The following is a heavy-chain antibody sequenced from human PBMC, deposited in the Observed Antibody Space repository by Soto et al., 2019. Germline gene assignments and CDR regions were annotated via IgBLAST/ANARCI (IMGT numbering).Heavy chain of an antibody. D-gene: IGHD3-10*01. CDR1: GFTFSSYA. Sequence: PGGSLRLSCAASGFTFSSYAMSWVRQAPGKGLEWVSAISGSGGSTYYADSVKGRFTISRDNSKNTLYLQMNSLRAEDTAVYYCPKERFGVGYYYGMDVWGQGTTVTVSS. V-gene: IGHV3-23*01. J-gene: IGHJ6*02. CDR2: ISGSGGST. CDR3: PKERFGVGYYYGMDV.